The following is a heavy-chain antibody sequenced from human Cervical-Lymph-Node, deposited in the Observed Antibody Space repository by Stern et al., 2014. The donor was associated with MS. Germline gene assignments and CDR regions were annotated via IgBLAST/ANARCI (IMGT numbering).Heavy chain of an antibody. Sequence: VQLVQSGAEAKEPGASVKVSCKVSGSTLIELSMHWVRQAPGKGLEWMGGFDPEDVQRVYAQKFQGRVTLTEDTSTGTVYMELSSLRSEDTAVYYCATGRAVPHYDYHGMDVWGQGTMVTVSS. J-gene: IGHJ6*02. CDR1: GSTLIELS. D-gene: IGHD1-26*01. CDR3: ATGRAVPHYDYHGMDV. V-gene: IGHV1-24*01. CDR2: FDPEDVQR.